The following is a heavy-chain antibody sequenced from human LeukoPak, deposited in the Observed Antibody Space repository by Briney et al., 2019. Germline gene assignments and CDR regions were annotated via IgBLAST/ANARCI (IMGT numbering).Heavy chain of an antibody. Sequence: GGSLRLSCAASGFTFSSYGMHWVRQAPGKGLEWVAVISYDGSNKYYADSVKGRFTISRDNSKNTLYLQMNSLRAEDTAVYYWAKARAFYYYGMDVWGQGTTVTVSS. CDR3: AKARAFYYYGMDV. J-gene: IGHJ6*02. CDR2: ISYDGSNK. V-gene: IGHV3-30*18. CDR1: GFTFSSYG.